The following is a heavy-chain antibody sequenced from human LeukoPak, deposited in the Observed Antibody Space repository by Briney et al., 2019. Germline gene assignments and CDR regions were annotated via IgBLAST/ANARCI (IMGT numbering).Heavy chain of an antibody. CDR2: INPNSGGT. D-gene: IGHD6-13*01. V-gene: IGHV1-2*02. CDR1: GYTFTGYY. CDR3: ARVYSSSWYGDHRSYYYYYMDV. Sequence: GPVKVSCKASGYTFTGYYMHWVRQAPGQGLEWMGWINPNSGGTNYAQKFQGRVTMTRDTSISTAYMELSRLRSDDTAVYYCARVYSSSWYGDHRSYYYYYMDVWGKGTTVTISS. J-gene: IGHJ6*03.